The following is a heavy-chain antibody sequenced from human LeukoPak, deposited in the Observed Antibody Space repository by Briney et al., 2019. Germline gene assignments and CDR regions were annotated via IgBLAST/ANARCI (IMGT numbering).Heavy chain of an antibody. D-gene: IGHD3-22*01. CDR2: ISGDGGST. Sequence: GGSLRLSCAASGFTFSSYAMSWVRQAPGKGLEWVSLISGDGGSTYYADSVKGRFTISRDNSKNSLYLQMNSLRTEDTALYYCAKDLRYYGTSGYYYSAEYFQHWGQGTLVTVSS. J-gene: IGHJ1*01. CDR1: GFTFSSYA. V-gene: IGHV3-43*02. CDR3: AKDLRYYGTSGYYYSAEYFQH.